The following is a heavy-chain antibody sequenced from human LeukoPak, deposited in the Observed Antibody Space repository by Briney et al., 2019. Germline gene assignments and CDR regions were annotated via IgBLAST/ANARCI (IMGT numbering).Heavy chain of an antibody. V-gene: IGHV4-31*03. D-gene: IGHD1/OR15-1a*01. CDR2: IYYSGST. CDR3: AREGADLTGTPFDY. J-gene: IGHJ4*02. CDR1: GGSISSGGYY. Sequence: NASQTLSLTCTVSGGSISSGGYYWSWIRQHPGKGLEWIGYIYYSGSTYYNPSLKSRVTISVDTSKNQFSLKLSSVTAADTAVYYCAREGADLTGTPFDYWGQGTLVTVSS.